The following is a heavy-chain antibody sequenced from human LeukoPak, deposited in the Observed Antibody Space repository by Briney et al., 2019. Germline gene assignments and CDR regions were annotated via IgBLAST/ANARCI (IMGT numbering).Heavy chain of an antibody. Sequence: GGSLRLSCVVSGITVSNYDMIWVRQAPGKGLEWVSSIRGTVDNTHYADAVKGRFTISRDISKNTLYLQMNSLRAEDTARYYCAKASTRDTGYYFDSWGQGTLVTVSS. CDR3: AKASTRDTGYYFDS. D-gene: IGHD3-9*01. CDR2: IRGTVDNT. J-gene: IGHJ4*02. V-gene: IGHV3-23*01. CDR1: GITVSNYD.